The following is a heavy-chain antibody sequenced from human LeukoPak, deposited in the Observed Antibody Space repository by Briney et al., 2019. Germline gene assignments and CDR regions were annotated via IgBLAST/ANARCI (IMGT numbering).Heavy chain of an antibody. J-gene: IGHJ4*02. V-gene: IGHV3-23*01. CDR3: AKDLWFRDFSFDY. Sequence: QPGGSLRLSCAASGFTFSSYAMSWVRQAPGKGLEWVSAISGSGGSTYYADSVKGRFTISRDNSKNTPYLQMNSLRAEDTAVYYCAKDLWFRDFSFDYWGQGTLVTVSS. D-gene: IGHD3-10*01. CDR2: ISGSGGST. CDR1: GFTFSSYA.